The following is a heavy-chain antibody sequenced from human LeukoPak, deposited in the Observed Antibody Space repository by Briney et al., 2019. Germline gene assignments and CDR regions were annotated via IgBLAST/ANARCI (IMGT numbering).Heavy chain of an antibody. Sequence: PSKTLSLTCTVSGGSISSYYWSWIRQPPGKGLEWIGYIYYSGSTNYNPSLKSRVTISVDTSKNQFSLKLSSVTAADTAVYYCARDRAVAATSGRYYYYYYMDVWGKGTTVTVSS. CDR2: IYYSGST. D-gene: IGHD2-15*01. CDR3: ARDRAVAATSGRYYYYYYMDV. J-gene: IGHJ6*03. CDR1: GGSISSYY. V-gene: IGHV4-59*01.